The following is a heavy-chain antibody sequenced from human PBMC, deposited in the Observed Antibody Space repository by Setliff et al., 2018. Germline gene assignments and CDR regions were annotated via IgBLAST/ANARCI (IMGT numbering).Heavy chain of an antibody. V-gene: IGHV1-3*01. CDR2: INAGNGKT. Sequence: ASVKVSCKASGYTFTSYAVHWVRQAPGQRLEWMGWINAGNGKTKYSQEFQGRVTITRNTSASTAYMELRSLRSDDTAVYYCAREGVDSRSSTDYRYYMDVWGKGTTVTVSS. D-gene: IGHD3-22*01. CDR1: GYTFTSYA. CDR3: AREGVDSRSSTDYRYYMDV. J-gene: IGHJ6*03.